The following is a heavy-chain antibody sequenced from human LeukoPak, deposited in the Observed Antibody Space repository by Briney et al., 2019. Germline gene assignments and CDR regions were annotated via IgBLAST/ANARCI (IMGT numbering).Heavy chain of an antibody. V-gene: IGHV1-2*02. Sequence: GASVKVSCKASGYTFTSYGISWVRQAPGQGLEWMGWINPNSGGTNYAQKFQGRVTMTRDTSISTAYMELSRLRSDDTAVYYCATPGDSSWFHWGQGTLVTVSS. CDR2: INPNSGGT. CDR3: ATPGDSSWFH. CDR1: GYTFTSYG. D-gene: IGHD6-13*01. J-gene: IGHJ4*02.